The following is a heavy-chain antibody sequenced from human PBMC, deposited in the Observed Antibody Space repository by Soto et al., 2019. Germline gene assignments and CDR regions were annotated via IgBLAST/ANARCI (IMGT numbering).Heavy chain of an antibody. D-gene: IGHD1-26*01. Sequence: PGGSLRLSCAASGFTFSNYALSWVRQAPGKGLEWVSSISGSGGSTYYAASVKGRFTISRDNSKNTLYLQMNSLRAEDTAVYYCATYSGNYERSGVHYVMDVWGQVTTLTVSS. CDR1: GFTFSNYA. CDR3: ATYSGNYERSGVHYVMDV. J-gene: IGHJ6*02. CDR2: ISGSGGST. V-gene: IGHV3-23*01.